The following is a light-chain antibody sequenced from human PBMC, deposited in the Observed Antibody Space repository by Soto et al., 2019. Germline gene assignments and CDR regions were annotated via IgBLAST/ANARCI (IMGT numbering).Light chain of an antibody. V-gene: IGKV1-6*01. CDR1: QGIRNG. Sequence: TQISQSTSSLSAPHADRVTITCGASQGIRNGLGWYQQKKGKAPKLLIYAASSLQSGVPSRFSGSAYGTDFNLTISSLQPEDFATYYCLQDYNYPWTFGQGTKVDIK. CDR2: AAS. J-gene: IGKJ1*01. CDR3: LQDYNYPWT.